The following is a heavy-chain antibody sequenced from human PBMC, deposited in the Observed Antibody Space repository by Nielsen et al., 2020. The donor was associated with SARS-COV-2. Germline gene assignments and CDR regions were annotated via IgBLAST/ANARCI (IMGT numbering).Heavy chain of an antibody. J-gene: IGHJ3*02. CDR1: GFTFSSYE. CDR3: AKDLIMITFGGVIGENAFDI. Sequence: GESLKISCAASGFTFSSYEMNWVRQAPGKGLEWVSYISSSGSTIYYADSVKGRFTISRDNSKNTLYLQMNSLRAEDTAVYYCAKDLIMITFGGVIGENAFDIWGQGTMVTVSS. D-gene: IGHD3-16*02. V-gene: IGHV3-48*03. CDR2: ISSSGSTI.